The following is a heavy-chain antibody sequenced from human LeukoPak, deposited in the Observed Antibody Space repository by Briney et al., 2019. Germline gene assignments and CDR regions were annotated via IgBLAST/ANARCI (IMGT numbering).Heavy chain of an antibody. CDR3: AVAAAADPYNWFDP. V-gene: IGHV4-59*01. J-gene: IGHJ5*02. Sequence: SETLSLTCTVSGVSISSYYWSWIRQPPGKGLEWIGYIYYSGSTNYNPSLKSRVTISVDTSKNQFSLKLSSVTAADTAVYYCAVAAAADPYNWFDPWGQGTLVTVSS. D-gene: IGHD6-13*01. CDR1: GVSISSYY. CDR2: IYYSGST.